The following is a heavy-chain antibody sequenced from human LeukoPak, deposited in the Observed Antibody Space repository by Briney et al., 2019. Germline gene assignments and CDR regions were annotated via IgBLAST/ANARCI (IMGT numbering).Heavy chain of an antibody. CDR1: GFTFSRYA. J-gene: IGHJ4*02. Sequence: GGSLRLSCAATGFTFSRYAMSWVRQAPGKGLEWVSLISGSGGSTKYADSVKGRFTISRDNSKNTLYLQMNSLRAEDTAVYYCAKDKHSSGWYNYWGQGTLVTVSS. CDR3: AKDKHSSGWYNY. CDR2: ISGSGGST. V-gene: IGHV3-23*01. D-gene: IGHD6-19*01.